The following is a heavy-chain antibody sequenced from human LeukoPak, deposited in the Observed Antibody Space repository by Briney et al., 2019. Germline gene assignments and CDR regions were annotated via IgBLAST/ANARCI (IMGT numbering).Heavy chain of an antibody. V-gene: IGHV1-18*01. D-gene: IGHD3-16*01. J-gene: IGHJ3*02. CDR3: AGGGIVPPTLDI. CDR2: ISAYNGNT. Sequence: ASVKVYCKASGGTFSSYAISWVRQAPGQGLEWMGWISAYNGNTNYAQKLQGRVTMTTDTSTSTAYMELRSLRSDDTAVYYCAGGGIVPPTLDIWGQGTMVTVSS. CDR1: GGTFSSYA.